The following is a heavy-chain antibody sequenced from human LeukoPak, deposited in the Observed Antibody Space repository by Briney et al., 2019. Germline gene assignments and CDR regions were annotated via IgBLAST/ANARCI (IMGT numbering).Heavy chain of an antibody. D-gene: IGHD2-2*02. Sequence: SVKVSCKASGGTFSSYAISWVRQAPGQGLEWMGGIIPIFGTANYAQKFQGRVTITADESTSTAYMELSSLRSEDTAVYYCARGSGPAAIRRAYYYYGMDVRGQGTTVTVSS. CDR2: IIPIFGTA. V-gene: IGHV1-69*01. CDR3: ARGSGPAAIRRAYYYYGMDV. CDR1: GGTFSSYA. J-gene: IGHJ6*02.